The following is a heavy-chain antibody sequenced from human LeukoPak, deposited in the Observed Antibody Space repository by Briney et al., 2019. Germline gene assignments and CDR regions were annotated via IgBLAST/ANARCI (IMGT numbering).Heavy chain of an antibody. J-gene: IGHJ4*02. CDR1: GHTFTCYY. V-gene: IGHV1-2*02. CDR3: AREVSSSSSYDY. Sequence: ASVKVSCKASGHTFTCYYMHWVRQAPGQGLEWMGWINPNSGGTNYAQKFQGRVTMTRDTSISTAYMELSRLRSDDTAVYYCAREVSSSSSYDYWGQGTLVTVSS. CDR2: INPNSGGT. D-gene: IGHD6-6*01.